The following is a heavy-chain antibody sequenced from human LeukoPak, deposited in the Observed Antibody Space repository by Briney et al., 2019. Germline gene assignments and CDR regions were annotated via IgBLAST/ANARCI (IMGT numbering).Heavy chain of an antibody. Sequence: PGGSLRLSCAASGFTFSSYSMNWVRQAPGKGLEWVAFISYDGTSKYYADSVKGRFTLSRDNSKNTLYLQMNSLRAEDTAVYYCAREYYDSSGSQGDYFDYWGQGTLVTVSS. CDR2: ISYDGTSK. D-gene: IGHD3-22*01. J-gene: IGHJ4*02. V-gene: IGHV3-30*03. CDR3: AREYYDSSGSQGDYFDY. CDR1: GFTFSSYS.